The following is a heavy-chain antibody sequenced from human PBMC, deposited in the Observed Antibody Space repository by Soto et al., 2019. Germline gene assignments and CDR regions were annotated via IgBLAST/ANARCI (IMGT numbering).Heavy chain of an antibody. CDR2: ISGSGGST. CDR3: ASGQWVHDY. CDR1: GFTFSSYA. V-gene: IGHV3-23*01. J-gene: IGHJ4*02. D-gene: IGHD1-26*01. Sequence: GGSLRLSCAASGFTFSSYAMSWVRQAPGKGLEWVSGISGSGGSTYYADSVKGRFTISRDNSKNTLYLQMNSLGAEDTAVYHCASGQWVHDYWGQGALVTVSS.